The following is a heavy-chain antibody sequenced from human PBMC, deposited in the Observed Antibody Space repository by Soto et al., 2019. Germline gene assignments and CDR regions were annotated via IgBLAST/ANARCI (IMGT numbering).Heavy chain of an antibody. V-gene: IGHV3-30*18. CDR1: GFTFSSYG. Sequence: GESLKISCAASGFTFSSYGMHWVRQAPGKGLEWVAVISYDGSNKYYADSVKGRFTISRDNSKNTLYLQMNSLRAEDTAVYYCAKSGVATIFPLPKPFDYWGQGTLVTVSS. CDR3: AKSGVATIFPLPKPFDY. CDR2: ISYDGSNK. D-gene: IGHD5-12*01. J-gene: IGHJ4*02.